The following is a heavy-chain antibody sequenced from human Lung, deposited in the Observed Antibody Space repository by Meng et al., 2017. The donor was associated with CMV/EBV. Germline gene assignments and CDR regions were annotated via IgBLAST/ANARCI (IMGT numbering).Heavy chain of an antibody. CDR2: IRYDESDK. Sequence: GESXKISCAASGFIFSTYGMHWVRQAPGKGLEWVAFIRYDESDKYYADSVKGRFTISRDNSKNTLYLQMNSLRAKDTAVYYCSKWRSGSYFDAWGQGTLVTVSS. V-gene: IGHV3-30*02. D-gene: IGHD5-12*01. CDR1: GFIFSTYG. CDR3: SKWRSGSYFDA. J-gene: IGHJ4*02.